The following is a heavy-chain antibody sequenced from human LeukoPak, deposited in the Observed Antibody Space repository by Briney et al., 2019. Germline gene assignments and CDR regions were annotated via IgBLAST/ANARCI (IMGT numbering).Heavy chain of an antibody. CDR2: INPSGGST. CDR3: ARGGLRGSYPYYFDY. Sequence: GASVKVSCKASGYTFTSYGISWVRQAPGQGLEWMGIINPSGGSTSYAQKFQGRVTMTRDMSTSTVYMELSSLRSEDTAVYYCARGGLRGSYPYYFDYWGQGTLVTVSS. J-gene: IGHJ4*02. D-gene: IGHD1-26*01. CDR1: GYTFTSYG. V-gene: IGHV1-46*01.